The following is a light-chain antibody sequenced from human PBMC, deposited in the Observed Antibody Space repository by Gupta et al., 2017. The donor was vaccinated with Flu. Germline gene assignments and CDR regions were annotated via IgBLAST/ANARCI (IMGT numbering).Light chain of an antibody. Sequence: QSALTQPASVSGSPGQSITISCTGTSSDVGGYNYVSWYQQHPGKAPKLMIYEVSNRPSGVSNRFSDSKSGNTASLTISGLQAEDEAEYYCSSYTSSSTYVFGTGTKVTVL. V-gene: IGLV2-14*01. J-gene: IGLJ1*01. CDR1: SSDVGGYNY. CDR3: SSYTSSSTYV. CDR2: EVS.